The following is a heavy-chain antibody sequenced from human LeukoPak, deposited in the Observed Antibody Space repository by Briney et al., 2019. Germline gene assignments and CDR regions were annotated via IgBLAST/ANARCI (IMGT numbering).Heavy chain of an antibody. CDR3: ARDMYYYDSSGFDY. V-gene: IGHV3-21*01. J-gene: IGHJ4*02. CDR1: GFTFSSYS. D-gene: IGHD3-22*01. Sequence: GGSLRLSCAASGFTFSSYSMNWVRQAPGKGLEWVSAISSSSSYIYYADSVKGRFTISRDNAKNSLYLQMNSLRAEDTAVYYCARDMYYYDSSGFDYWGQGTLVTVSS. CDR2: ISSSSSYI.